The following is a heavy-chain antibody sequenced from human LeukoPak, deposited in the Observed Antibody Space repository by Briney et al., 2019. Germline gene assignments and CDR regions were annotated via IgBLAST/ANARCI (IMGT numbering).Heavy chain of an antibody. Sequence: SETLSLTCTVSGGSISSGGYYWSWIRQHPGKGLEWIGYIYYSGSTYYNPSLKSRVTISVDTSKNQFSLKLSSVTAAVTAVYYCARDEGYAGYFDYWGQGTLVTVSS. CDR3: ARDEGYAGYFDY. CDR1: GGSISSGGYY. V-gene: IGHV4-31*03. CDR2: IYYSGST. D-gene: IGHD5-12*01. J-gene: IGHJ4*02.